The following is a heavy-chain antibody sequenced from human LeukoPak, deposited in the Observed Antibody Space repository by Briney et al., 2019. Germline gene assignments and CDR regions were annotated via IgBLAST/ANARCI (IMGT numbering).Heavy chain of an antibody. CDR3: ARSGGHLDY. V-gene: IGHV3-48*02. Sequence: GGSLRLSCATSGFSFTDYPMNWVRQAPGKGLEWISNIRTTAEGAKYAYYADSVKGRVTISRDDGKNTLYLQMNSLRDEDTAVYYCARSGGHLDYWGQGTLVTVSS. D-gene: IGHD1-26*01. CDR1: GFSFTDYP. CDR2: IRTTAEGAKYA. J-gene: IGHJ4*02.